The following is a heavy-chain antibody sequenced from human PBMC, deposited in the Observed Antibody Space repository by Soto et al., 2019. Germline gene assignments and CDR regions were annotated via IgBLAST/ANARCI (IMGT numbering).Heavy chain of an antibody. CDR1: GGTFSSYA. V-gene: IGHV1-69*13. J-gene: IGHJ4*02. CDR3: ASGGKPIVVAMDY. Sequence: SVKVSCKASGGTFSSYAISWVRQSPGQGLEWMGGIIPIFGTANYAQKFQGRVTITADESTSTAYMELSSLRSEDTAVYYCASGGKPIVVAMDYWGQGTLVTVSS. CDR2: IIPIFGTA. D-gene: IGHD2-2*01.